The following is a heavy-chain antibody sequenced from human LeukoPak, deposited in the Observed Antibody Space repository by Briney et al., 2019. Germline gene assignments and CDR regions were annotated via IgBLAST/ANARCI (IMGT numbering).Heavy chain of an antibody. CDR1: GFTFSIVS. D-gene: IGHD2-8*01. Sequence: PVGSLRLSCAPSGFTFSIVSMRSGSPGPGEGVWCGSSICIIIGDIYSADSVRGRFTISRDNAKNSLYLQMNSLTAEDMAVYYCARAGDCTNGVCLVYYFDYWGQGTLVTVSS. V-gene: IGHV3-21*01. J-gene: IGHJ4*02. CDR3: ARAGDCTNGVCLVYYFDY. CDR2: ICIIIGDI.